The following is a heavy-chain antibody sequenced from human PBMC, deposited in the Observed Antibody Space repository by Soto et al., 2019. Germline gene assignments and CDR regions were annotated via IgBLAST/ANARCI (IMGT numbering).Heavy chain of an antibody. CDR2: VSAYNGNT. D-gene: IGHD6-13*01. CDR1: GFTFTSYG. CDR3: SRGRSSWQPHEDY. J-gene: IGHJ4*02. Sequence: QVQLVQSGAEVKKPGASMKVSCKASGFTFTSYGISWVRQAPGQGLEWMGWVSAYNGNTHYAQKLQGRVTMTTDTSTPTAYMELTSLRSDDTAVYYCSRGRSSWQPHEDYWGQGTLVTVSS. V-gene: IGHV1-18*01.